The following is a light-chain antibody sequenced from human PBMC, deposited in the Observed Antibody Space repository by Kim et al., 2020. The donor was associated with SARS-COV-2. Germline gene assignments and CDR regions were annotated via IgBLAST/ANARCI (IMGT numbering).Light chain of an antibody. CDR2: DVS. CDR1: SSDVGGYNY. V-gene: IGLV2-14*03. J-gene: IGLJ1*01. Sequence: QSLTISCTGTSSDVGGYNYVSWYQQHPGKAPKLMIYDVSNRPSGVSNRFSGSKSGNTASLTISGLQAEDEADYYCSSYTRSSTNYVFGTGTKVTVL. CDR3: SSYTRSSTNYV.